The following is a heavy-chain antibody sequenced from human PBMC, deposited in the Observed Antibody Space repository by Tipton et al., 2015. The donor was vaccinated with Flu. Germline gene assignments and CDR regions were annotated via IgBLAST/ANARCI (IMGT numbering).Heavy chain of an antibody. Sequence: SLRLSCTASGFTFGDYAMSWVRQAPGKGLEWVGFIRSKAYGGTTEYAASVKGRFTISRDDSKSIAYLQMNSLRVEDTAVYYCVRAIAAADSRWGQGTLVTVSS. D-gene: IGHD6-13*01. CDR2: IRSKAYGGTT. CDR1: GFTFGDYA. CDR3: VRAIAAADSR. V-gene: IGHV3-49*04. J-gene: IGHJ4*02.